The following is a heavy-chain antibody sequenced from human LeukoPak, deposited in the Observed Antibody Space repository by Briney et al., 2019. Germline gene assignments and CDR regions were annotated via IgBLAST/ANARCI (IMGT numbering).Heavy chain of an antibody. CDR1: GYNFSVYY. CDR2: MDPNSGDT. V-gene: IGHV1-2*02. J-gene: IGHJ3*01. CDR3: ATRGGLTPNTLAM. Sequence: GASVKVSCKGSGYNFSVYYMHWVRQAPGQGLEWMGWMDPNSGDTIYAPKFQGRVSMPRDTSITTAYMELSSLTFDDSAMYYCATRGGLTPNTLAMWGHGTMVTVSS. D-gene: IGHD2-15*01.